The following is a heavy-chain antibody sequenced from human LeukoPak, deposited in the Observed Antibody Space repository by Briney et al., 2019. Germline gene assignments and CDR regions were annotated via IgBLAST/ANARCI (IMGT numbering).Heavy chain of an antibody. CDR3: ARGPYSYDSSGAFDI. Sequence: PSETLSLTCTVSGGSISSSSYYWSWIRQPAGKGLEWIGRISSSGSTNYNPSLKSRVTISVDSSKNQFSLKLSSVTAADTAVYFCARGPYSYDSSGAFDIWGQGTMVTVSS. D-gene: IGHD3-22*01. CDR2: ISSSGST. CDR1: GGSISSSSYY. J-gene: IGHJ3*02. V-gene: IGHV4-61*02.